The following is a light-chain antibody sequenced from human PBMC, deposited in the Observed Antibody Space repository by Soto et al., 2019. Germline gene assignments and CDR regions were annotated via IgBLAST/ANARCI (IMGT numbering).Light chain of an antibody. CDR1: SDDIGTYNY. CDR2: EIR. V-gene: IGLV2-14*01. Sequence: QSVLTQPASVSGSPGQSITLSCTGTSDDIGTYNYVSWYQQHPAKAPKLIIYEIRNRPSGVSDRFSGSKSGNTSSLTISGLQAADEGDYYCSSYTNDHNVIFGGGTKVTVL. J-gene: IGLJ2*01. CDR3: SSYTNDHNVI.